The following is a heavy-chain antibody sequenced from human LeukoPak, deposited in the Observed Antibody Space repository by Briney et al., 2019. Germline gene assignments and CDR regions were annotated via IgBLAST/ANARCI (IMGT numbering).Heavy chain of an antibody. CDR2: INSDGSST. Sequence: GGSLRLSCAASGFTFSSYWMHWVRQAPGKGLVWVSRINSDGSSTSYADSVKGRFTISRDNAKNTLYLQMNSLRAEDTAVYYCAREASVAEVIVYYYMDVWGKGTTVTVSS. CDR1: GFTFSSYW. J-gene: IGHJ6*03. V-gene: IGHV3-74*01. D-gene: IGHD1-26*01. CDR3: AREASVAEVIVYYYMDV.